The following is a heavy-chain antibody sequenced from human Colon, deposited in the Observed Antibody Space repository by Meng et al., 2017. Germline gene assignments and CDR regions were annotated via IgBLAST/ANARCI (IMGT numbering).Heavy chain of an antibody. D-gene: IGHD3-22*01. Sequence: GESLKISCAASGFSFSSYAMSWVRQAPGKGLEWVAAISNSAEYRNYADSVKGRFTISRDNSKNTLYLQMNSLKAEDTAVYFCAKAYDSSGAYLPFDHWGQGTRVTVSS. CDR2: ISNSAEYR. V-gene: IGHV3-23*01. CDR3: AKAYDSSGAYLPFDH. CDR1: GFSFSSYA. J-gene: IGHJ4*02.